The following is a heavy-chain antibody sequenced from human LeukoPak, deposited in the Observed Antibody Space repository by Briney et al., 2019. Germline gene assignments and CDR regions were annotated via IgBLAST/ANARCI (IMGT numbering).Heavy chain of an antibody. J-gene: IGHJ4*02. V-gene: IGHV3-33*01. CDR3: ARNRVRGDY. D-gene: IGHD3-16*02. CDR2: IWYDGSNK. Sequence: GGSLRLSCAASGFTFSSYGMHWVRQAPGKGLEWVAVIWYDGSNKYYADSVKGRFTISRDNSKNTLCLQMNSLRAEDTATYHCARNRVRGDYWGQGTLVTVSS. CDR1: GFTFSSYG.